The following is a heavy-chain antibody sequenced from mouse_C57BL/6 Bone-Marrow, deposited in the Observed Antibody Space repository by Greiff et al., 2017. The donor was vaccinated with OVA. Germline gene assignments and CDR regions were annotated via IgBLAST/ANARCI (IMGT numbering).Heavy chain of an antibody. CDR3: ARGHYYGSSLEYFDV. Sequence: VQLQQPGAELVRPGSSVKLSCKASGYTFTSYWMHWVKQRRIQGLEWIGNIDPSDSETHYNQKFKDKATLTVDKSSSTAYMQLSSLTSEDSAVYYCARGHYYGSSLEYFDVWGTGTTVTVSS. D-gene: IGHD1-1*01. CDR1: GYTFTSYW. V-gene: IGHV1-52*01. J-gene: IGHJ1*03. CDR2: IDPSDSET.